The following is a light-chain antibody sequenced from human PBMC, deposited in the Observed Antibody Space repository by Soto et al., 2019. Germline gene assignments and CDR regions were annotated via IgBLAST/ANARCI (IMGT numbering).Light chain of an antibody. V-gene: IGLV1-44*01. CDR1: RSNIGTNP. J-gene: IGLJ2*01. CDR3: AAWDDSLNRVI. CDR2: TNT. Sequence: QSVLTQPPSASGTPGQSVSISRSGSRSNIGTNPVNWYQQLPGTAPKLLFYTNTQRPSGVPDRFSASKSGTSASLAISGLQSEDEADYYCAAWDDSLNRVIFGGGTKLTVL.